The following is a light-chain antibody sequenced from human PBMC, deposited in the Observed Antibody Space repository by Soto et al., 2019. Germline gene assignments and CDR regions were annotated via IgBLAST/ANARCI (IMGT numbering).Light chain of an antibody. CDR1: HSISGW. V-gene: IGKV1-5*01. Sequence: DMQTTQSPSTLSASVGDRVTITCRTSHSISGWVAWYQQKPGRAPKLLIYDASSLESVVPSRFSGSGSGTEFTLTISSLQPDDFATYYCQPYRAFYTFGQGTKLEIK. CDR2: DAS. J-gene: IGKJ2*01. CDR3: QPYRAFYT.